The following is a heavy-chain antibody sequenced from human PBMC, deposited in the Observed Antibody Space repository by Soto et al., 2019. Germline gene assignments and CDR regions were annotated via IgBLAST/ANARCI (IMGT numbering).Heavy chain of an antibody. CDR2: ISGSGGST. CDR1: GFTFSSYA. D-gene: IGHD4-17*01. J-gene: IGHJ4*02. Sequence: GESLKISCAASGFTFSSYAMSWVRQAPGKGLEWVSAISGSGGSTYYADSVKGRFTISRDNSKNTLYLQMNSLRAEDTAVYYCAKLQPDYGGKKRGWYYFDYWGQGTLVTVSS. CDR3: AKLQPDYGGKKRGWYYFDY. V-gene: IGHV3-23*01.